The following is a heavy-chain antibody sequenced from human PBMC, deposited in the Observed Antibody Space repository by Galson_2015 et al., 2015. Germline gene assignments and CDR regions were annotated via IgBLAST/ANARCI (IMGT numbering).Heavy chain of an antibody. D-gene: IGHD5-12*01. V-gene: IGHV3-30-3*01. J-gene: IGHJ4*02. Sequence: SLRLSCAASGFTFSSYAMHWVRQAPGKGLEWVAVISYDGSNEYYADSVKGRFTISRDNSKNTLYLQMNSLRAEDTAVYYCARPRGRYSGYDIDYWGQGTLVTVSS. CDR3: ARPRGRYSGYDIDY. CDR2: ISYDGSNE. CDR1: GFTFSSYA.